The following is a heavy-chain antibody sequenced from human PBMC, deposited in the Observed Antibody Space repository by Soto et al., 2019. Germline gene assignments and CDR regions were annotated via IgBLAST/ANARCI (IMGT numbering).Heavy chain of an antibody. CDR1: GGSISNFY. V-gene: IGHV4-59*01. CDR3: ARAPMVLSRSYFDS. Sequence: QVHLRESGPGLVKPSETLSLSCTVSGGSISNFYWSWIRQPPGKGLEWIGYISYSGNTNYNPSLKCRVSISVDTSKTQLSPNLPSVTAADTAVNYCARAPMVLSRSYFDSWGQGTPVTVSS. J-gene: IGHJ4*02. CDR2: ISYSGNT. D-gene: IGHD2-8*01.